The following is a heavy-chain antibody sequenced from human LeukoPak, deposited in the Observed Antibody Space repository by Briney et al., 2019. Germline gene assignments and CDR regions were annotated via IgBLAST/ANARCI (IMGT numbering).Heavy chain of an antibody. D-gene: IGHD6-13*01. V-gene: IGHV3-7*03. Sequence: GGSLRLSCVESGFTFRSPWMAWLRQAPEKGLEWVANINEDGSQKYYLGSVTGRFTISRDNAKNSLYLQMNSLSAEDTALYYCAKEVAATGVYYFDYWGQGTLVTVSS. CDR3: AKEVAATGVYYFDY. CDR2: INEDGSQK. CDR1: GFTFRSPW. J-gene: IGHJ4*02.